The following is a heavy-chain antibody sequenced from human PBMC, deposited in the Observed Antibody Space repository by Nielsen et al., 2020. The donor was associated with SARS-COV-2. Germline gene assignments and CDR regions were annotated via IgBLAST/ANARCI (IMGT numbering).Heavy chain of an antibody. CDR1: GFTFSSYW. CDR2: IKQDGSEK. V-gene: IGHV3-7*05. CDR3: ARPVVDDVDY. J-gene: IGHJ4*02. D-gene: IGHD2-15*01. Sequence: GESLKISCAASGFTFSSYWMSWVRQAPGKGLEWVANIKQDGSEKYYVDSVKGRFTISRDNAKNSLYLQMNSLRAEDTAVYYCARPVVDDVDYWGQGTLVTVSS.